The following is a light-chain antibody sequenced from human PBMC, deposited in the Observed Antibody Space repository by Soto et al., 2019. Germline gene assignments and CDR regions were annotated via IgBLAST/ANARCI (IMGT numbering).Light chain of an antibody. CDR2: KDS. CDR1: ALPKQY. Sequence: SYELTQPPSVSVSPGQTARITCSGDALPKQYAYWYQQKPGQAPVLVIYKDSERPSGIPERFSGSSSGTTVTLTISGVQAEDEADYYCQSADSSGFSVVFGGGTKVTVL. J-gene: IGLJ2*01. V-gene: IGLV3-25*03. CDR3: QSADSSGFSVV.